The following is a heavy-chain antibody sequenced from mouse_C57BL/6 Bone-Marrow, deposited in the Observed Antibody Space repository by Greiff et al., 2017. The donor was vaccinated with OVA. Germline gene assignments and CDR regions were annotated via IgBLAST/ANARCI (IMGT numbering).Heavy chain of an antibody. Sequence: VQLQQSGAELVRPGASVKLSCKASGFNIKDDYMHWVKQRPEQGLEWIGWIDPENGDTEYASKFQGKATITADKSSNTAYLQLSSLTSADTAVYYCTLDDGYTWFSYWGQGTLVTVSA. D-gene: IGHD2-3*01. CDR2: IDPENGDT. V-gene: IGHV14-4*01. CDR1: GFNIKDDY. J-gene: IGHJ3*01. CDR3: TLDDGYTWFSY.